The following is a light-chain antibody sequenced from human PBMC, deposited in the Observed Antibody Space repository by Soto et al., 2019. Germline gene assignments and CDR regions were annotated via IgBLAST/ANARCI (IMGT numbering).Light chain of an antibody. V-gene: IGLV2-11*01. CDR1: SSDVGGYNY. CDR2: DVS. Sequence: QSALTQPRSVSGSPGQSITISCTGTSSDVGGYNYVSWYRQHPGKAPKLMIYDVSKRPSGVPDRFSGSKAGNTASLNISGLQDEDEADYYCCSYAGSYHHYVFGTGTKVTVL. CDR3: CSYAGSYHHYV. J-gene: IGLJ1*01.